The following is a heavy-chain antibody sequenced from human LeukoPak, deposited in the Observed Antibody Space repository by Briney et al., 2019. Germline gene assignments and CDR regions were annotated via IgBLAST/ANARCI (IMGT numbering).Heavy chain of an antibody. D-gene: IGHD6-19*01. V-gene: IGHV3-23*01. CDR3: AKDVVPDSGWDLDH. Sequence: GGSPRLSCAASGFTFSTYSMTWVRQAPGKGLEWVSSIYGSGERTFYADSVRGRFTVSRDNSKNTLYLEMNSLRAEDTAVYFCAKDVVPDSGWDLDHWGQGTLVTVSS. CDR2: IYGSGERT. CDR1: GFTFSTYS. J-gene: IGHJ4*02.